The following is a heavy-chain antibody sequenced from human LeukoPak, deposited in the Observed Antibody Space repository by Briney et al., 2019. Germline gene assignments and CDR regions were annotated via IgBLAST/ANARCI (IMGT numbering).Heavy chain of an antibody. V-gene: IGHV1-2*02. Sequence: ASVKVSCKASGYTFTGYYIHWVRQAPGQGLERMRWINPNSGGTNYAQKFQGRVTMTRDTSISTAYMELSSLRSEDTAVYYCARGRDIVVVPAAHGYYYYMDVWGKGTTVTVSS. D-gene: IGHD2-2*01. CDR1: GYTFTGYY. CDR3: ARGRDIVVVPAAHGYYYYMDV. J-gene: IGHJ6*03. CDR2: INPNSGGT.